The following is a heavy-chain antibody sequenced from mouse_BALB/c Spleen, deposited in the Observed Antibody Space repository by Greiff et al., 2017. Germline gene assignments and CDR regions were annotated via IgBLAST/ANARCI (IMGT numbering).Heavy chain of an antibody. CDR1: GYTFTSYW. CDR2: IDPSDSYT. D-gene: IGHD3-2*01. J-gene: IGHJ3*01. CDR3: ARGTARATWFAY. Sequence: QVQLQQPGAELVKPGASVKLSCKASGYTFTSYWMHWVKQRPGQGLEWIGEIDPSDSYTNYNQKFKGKATLTVDKSSSTAYMQLSSLTSEDSAVYYCARGTARATWFAYWGQGTLVTVSA. V-gene: IGHV1-69*02.